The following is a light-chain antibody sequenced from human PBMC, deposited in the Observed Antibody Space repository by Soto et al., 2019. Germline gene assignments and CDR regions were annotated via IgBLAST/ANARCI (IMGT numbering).Light chain of an antibody. Sequence: ALTQPASVSGSPGQSITISCTGTSSDVGGYNFVSWYQEHPGKAPKFIIYDVRNRPSGISNRFSGSRSGNTASLTISGLQAEDEADYYCSSYTSSSTVIFGGGTKLTVL. J-gene: IGLJ2*01. CDR1: SSDVGGYNF. CDR3: SSYTSSSTVI. V-gene: IGLV2-14*03. CDR2: DVR.